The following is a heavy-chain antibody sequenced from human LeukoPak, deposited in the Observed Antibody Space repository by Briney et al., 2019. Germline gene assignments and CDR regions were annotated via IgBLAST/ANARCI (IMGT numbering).Heavy chain of an antibody. D-gene: IGHD6-13*01. CDR2: IYPGDSDT. V-gene: IGHV5-51*01. CDR3: ARHPSEAAAGDP. J-gene: IGHJ5*02. Sequence: GESLKISCKCSGYSFNNYWIAWVRQMPGKGLEWMGIIYPGDSDTRYSPSFQGQVTISADKSISTAYLQWSSLKASDTAMYYCARHPSEAAAGDPWGQGTLVTVSS. CDR1: GYSFNNYW.